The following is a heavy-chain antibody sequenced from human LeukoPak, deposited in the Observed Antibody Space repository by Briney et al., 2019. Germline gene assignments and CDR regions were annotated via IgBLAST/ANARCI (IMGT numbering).Heavy chain of an antibody. Sequence: PGGSLRLSCAASGFTFSSYSMNWVRQALGKGLGWVSSISSSSSYIYYSDSVKGRFTISRDNAKNSLYLQMNSLRAEDTAVYYCARAGYCSSTSCYLDYWGQGTLVTVSS. CDR1: GFTFSSYS. CDR2: ISSSSSYI. J-gene: IGHJ4*02. D-gene: IGHD2-2*01. CDR3: ARAGYCSSTSCYLDY. V-gene: IGHV3-21*01.